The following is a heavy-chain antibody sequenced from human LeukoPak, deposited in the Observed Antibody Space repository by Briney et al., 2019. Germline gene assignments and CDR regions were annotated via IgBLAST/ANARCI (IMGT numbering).Heavy chain of an antibody. CDR2: ISSSSSTI. D-gene: IGHD6-19*01. Sequence: GGSLRLSCAASGFTFSDYYMSWIRQAPGKGLEWVSYISSSSSTIYYADSVKGRFTISRDNAKNSLYLQMNSLRDEDTAVYYCASEYSSGWYRGDYFDYWGQGTLVTVSS. CDR1: GFTFSDYY. V-gene: IGHV3-11*04. CDR3: ASEYSSGWYRGDYFDY. J-gene: IGHJ4*02.